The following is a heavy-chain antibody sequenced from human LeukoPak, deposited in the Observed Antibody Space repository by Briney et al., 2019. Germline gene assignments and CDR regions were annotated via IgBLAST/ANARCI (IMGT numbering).Heavy chain of an antibody. J-gene: IGHJ4*02. CDR1: GYTFTSYD. CDR3: ARDGDQQLLQGH. Sequence: ASVKVSCKASGYTFTSYDINWVRQATGQGLEWMGWISGHNGNTHYAQKFQGRVTMTTDTSTDAVYMDLRSLRSDDTAVYYCARDGDQQLLQGHWGQGTLVTVSA. V-gene: IGHV1-18*01. CDR2: ISGHNGNT. D-gene: IGHD4-11*01.